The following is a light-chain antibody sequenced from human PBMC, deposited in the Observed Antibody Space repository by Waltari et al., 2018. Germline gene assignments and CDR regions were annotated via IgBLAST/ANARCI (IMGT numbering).Light chain of an antibody. Sequence: QSLLTQPPSAHGTPGQTVPMPCHGPSPKLRRYCLYLYQPPPGPAPKLLIDGNKRRPSGVPDRFSGSKSGTSGSLAISGLRSEDEADYYCAAWDDRLRGVVFGGGTKLTV. CDR1: SPKLRRYC. CDR2: GNK. V-gene: IGLV1-47*01. CDR3: AAWDDRLRGVV. J-gene: IGLJ2*01.